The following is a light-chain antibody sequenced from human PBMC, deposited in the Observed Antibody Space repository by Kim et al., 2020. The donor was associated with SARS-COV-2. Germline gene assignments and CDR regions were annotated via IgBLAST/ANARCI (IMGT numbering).Light chain of an antibody. CDR2: GDI. V-gene: IGLV1-40*01. Sequence: QSVTISCTGISSNIGGCYEVNWYQQLPGTAPKLLIYGDINRPSGVPDRFSGSKSGTSASLAITGLQTEDEADYYCQSYDNRLSGYVFGTGTKVTVL. CDR1: SSNIGGCYE. CDR3: QSYDNRLSGYV. J-gene: IGLJ1*01.